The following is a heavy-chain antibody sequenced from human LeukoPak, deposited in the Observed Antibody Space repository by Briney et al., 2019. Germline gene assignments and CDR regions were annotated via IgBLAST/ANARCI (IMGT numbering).Heavy chain of an antibody. V-gene: IGHV4-61*02. CDR1: GGSISSGSYY. D-gene: IGHD3-3*01. Sequence: SQTLSLTCTVSGGSISSGSYYWSWIRQPAGKGLEWIGRIYTSGSTNYNPSLKSRVTISVDTSKNQFSLKLSSVTAADTAVYYCARDHDDFPFDPWGQGTLVTVSS. CDR2: IYTSGST. CDR3: ARDHDDFPFDP. J-gene: IGHJ5*02.